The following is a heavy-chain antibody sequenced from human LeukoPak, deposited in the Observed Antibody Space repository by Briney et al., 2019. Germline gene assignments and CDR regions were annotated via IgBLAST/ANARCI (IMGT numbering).Heavy chain of an antibody. V-gene: IGHV3-64D*06. Sequence: PGGSLRLSCSASGFTFSNYAMYWVRQAPGKGLEYVSGISSDGGTTHYADSVKGRFTISRDNSKNTLYLQMSSLRAEDTAVYYCVKERSYYDSGGYYRQYFGYWGRGTLVTVSS. D-gene: IGHD3-22*01. J-gene: IGHJ4*02. CDR1: GFTFSNYA. CDR3: VKERSYYDSGGYYRQYFGY. CDR2: ISSDGGTT.